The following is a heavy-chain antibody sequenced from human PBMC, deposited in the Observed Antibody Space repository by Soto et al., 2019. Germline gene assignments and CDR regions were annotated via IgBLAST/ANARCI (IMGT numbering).Heavy chain of an antibody. CDR2: IKSKANNYAT. Sequence: GGSLRLSCAISGFTFSGSAIHRVRQASGKGLEWVGRIKSKANNYATAYTASVKGRFTISRDDSRNTAYLQMNSLRADDTAIYYCTRLYNNFKFDPWGQGTLVTVSS. CDR1: GFTFSGSA. CDR3: TRLYNNFKFDP. J-gene: IGHJ5*02. V-gene: IGHV3-73*01. D-gene: IGHD3-10*01.